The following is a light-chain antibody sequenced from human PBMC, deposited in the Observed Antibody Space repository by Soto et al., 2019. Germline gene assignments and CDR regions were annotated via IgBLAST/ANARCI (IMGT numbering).Light chain of an antibody. Sequence: DIQMTQSPSSLSASVGDRVTITCQASQDISNYLNWSQQKPGKAPKLLIYDASNLETGVPSRFSGSGSGTDFTFTISSLQPEDIATSYCQQYDILPQITFDQGTRLEI. CDR1: QDISNY. CDR3: QQYDILPQIT. CDR2: DAS. J-gene: IGKJ5*01. V-gene: IGKV1-33*01.